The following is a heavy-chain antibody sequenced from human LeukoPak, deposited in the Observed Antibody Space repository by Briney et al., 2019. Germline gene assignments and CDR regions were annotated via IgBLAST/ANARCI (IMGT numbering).Heavy chain of an antibody. CDR2: INPNSGGT. J-gene: IGHJ1*01. CDR3: ARQNSSWDPIEYLQH. D-gene: IGHD6-13*01. V-gene: IGHV1-2*02. CDR1: GYTFTGYY. Sequence: GASVKVSCKASGYTFTGYYMHWVRQAPGQGLEWMGWINPNSGGTNYAQKFQGRVTMTRDTSISTAYMELSRLRSDDTAVYYCARQNSSWDPIEYLQHWGQGTLVTVSS.